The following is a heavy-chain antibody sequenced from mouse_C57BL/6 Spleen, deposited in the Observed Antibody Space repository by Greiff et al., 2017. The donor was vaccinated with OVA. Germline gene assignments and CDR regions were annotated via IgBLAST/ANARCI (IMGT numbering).Heavy chain of an antibody. J-gene: IGHJ2*01. CDR1: GYTFTSYW. D-gene: IGHD2-5*01. Sequence: QVQLQQPGAELVKPGASVKLSCQASGYTFTSYWMHWVKQRPGHGLEWIGMIHPNSGSTNYNEKFKSKATLTVDKSSSTAYMQLSSLTSEDSAVYYCARGVTTGDYFDYWGQGTTLTVSS. CDR2: IHPNSGST. CDR3: ARGVTTGDYFDY. V-gene: IGHV1-64*01.